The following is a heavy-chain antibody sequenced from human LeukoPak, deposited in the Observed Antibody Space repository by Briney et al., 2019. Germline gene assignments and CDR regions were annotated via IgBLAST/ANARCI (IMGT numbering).Heavy chain of an antibody. J-gene: IGHJ5*02. CDR1: GGSISSGGYY. CDR2: IYYSGST. Sequence: SETLSLTCTVSGGSISSGGYYWNWIRQHPGKVLEGIVYIYYSGSTYYNPSLKSRVTISVDTSKNQFSLKLSSGAAADTGVYYWARESLGDGYGVTWGQGTLVTVSS. D-gene: IGHD5-24*01. V-gene: IGHV4-31*03. CDR3: ARESLGDGYGVT.